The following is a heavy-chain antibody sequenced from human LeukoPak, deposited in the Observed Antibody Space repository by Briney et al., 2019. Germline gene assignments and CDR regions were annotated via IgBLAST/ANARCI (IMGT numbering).Heavy chain of an antibody. V-gene: IGHV3-21*01. CDR2: ISSSSSNI. D-gene: IGHD3-22*01. J-gene: IGHJ4*02. CDR1: GFTFARYS. CDR3: VRAVEYYYDSSGYAVDY. Sequence: GGSLRLSCAASGFTFARYSMNWVRQAQGKGLEWVSSISSSSSNIYYADSVTGRFTISRDNAKNSLYLQMNSLRAEDTAVYYCVRAVEYYYDSSGYAVDYWGQGTLVTVSS.